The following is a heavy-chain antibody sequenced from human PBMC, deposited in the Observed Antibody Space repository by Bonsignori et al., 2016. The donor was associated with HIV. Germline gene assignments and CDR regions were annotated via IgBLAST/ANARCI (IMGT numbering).Heavy chain of an antibody. CDR3: ARREYQLLYERFD. D-gene: IGHD2-2*02. V-gene: IGHV4-39*07. J-gene: IGHJ4*02. CDR1: GGSISSSSYY. CDR2: IYYSGST. Sequence: SETLSLTCTVSGGSISSSSYYWGWIRQPPGKGLEWIGSIYYSGSTYYNPSLKSRVTISVDTSKNQFSLKLSSVTAADTAVYYCARREYQLLYERFDWGQGTLVTVSS.